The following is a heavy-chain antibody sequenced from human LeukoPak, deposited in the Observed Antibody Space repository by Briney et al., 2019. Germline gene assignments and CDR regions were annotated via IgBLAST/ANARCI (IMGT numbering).Heavy chain of an antibody. CDR1: GFTVSSNY. J-gene: IGHJ4*02. V-gene: IGHV3-66*02. Sequence: GGSLRLSCAASGFTVSSNYMSWVRQAPGKGLEWVSVIYSGGSTYYADSVKGRFTISRDNSKNTLYLQMNSLRAEDTAVYYCARERFDRAFDYWGQGTLVTVSS. CDR3: ARERFDRAFDY. CDR2: IYSGGST. D-gene: IGHD3-10*01.